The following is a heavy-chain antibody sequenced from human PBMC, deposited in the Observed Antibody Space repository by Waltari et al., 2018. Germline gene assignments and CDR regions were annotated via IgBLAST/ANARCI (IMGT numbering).Heavy chain of an antibody. J-gene: IGHJ5*02. CDR3: AKGPWDIVVVVAAPTGWFDP. V-gene: IGHV3-23*01. CDR2: ISGSGGST. Sequence: EVQLLESGGGLVQPGGSLRLSCAASGFTFSSYAMSWVRQAPGKGLEWVSAISGSGGSTYYADSWKGRLTISRDNSKNTLYLQMNSLRAEDTAVYYCAKGPWDIVVVVAAPTGWFDPWGQGTLVTVSS. CDR1: GFTFSSYA. D-gene: IGHD2-15*01.